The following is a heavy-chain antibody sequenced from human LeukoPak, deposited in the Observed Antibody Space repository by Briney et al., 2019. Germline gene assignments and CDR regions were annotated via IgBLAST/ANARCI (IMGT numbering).Heavy chain of an antibody. Sequence: GASVKVSCKASGYTFTSYGISWVRQAPGQGFEWMGWISAYNGNTNYAQKLQGRVTMTTDTSTSTAYMELRSLRSDDTAVYYCARDFLTAVAGLFDYWGQGTLVTVSS. CDR2: ISAYNGNT. D-gene: IGHD6-19*01. J-gene: IGHJ4*02. V-gene: IGHV1-18*01. CDR1: GYTFTSYG. CDR3: ARDFLTAVAGLFDY.